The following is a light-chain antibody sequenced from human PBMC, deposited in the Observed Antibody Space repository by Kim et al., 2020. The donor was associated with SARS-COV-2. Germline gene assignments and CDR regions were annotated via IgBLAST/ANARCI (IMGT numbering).Light chain of an antibody. V-gene: IGLV10-54*01. CDR3: SAWDSSLSA. CDR1: SNNVGNQG. Sequence: QAGLTQPPSVSKGLRQTATLTCTGNSNNVGNQGAAWLQQHQGHPPKLLSYRNNNRPSGISERLSASRSGNTASLTITGLQPEDEADYYCSAWDSSLSAFGGGTQLTVL. CDR2: RNN. J-gene: IGLJ2*01.